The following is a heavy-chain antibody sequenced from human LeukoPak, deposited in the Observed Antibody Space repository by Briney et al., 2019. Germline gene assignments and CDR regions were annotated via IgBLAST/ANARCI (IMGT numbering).Heavy chain of an antibody. CDR2: INHSGST. J-gene: IGHJ4*02. V-gene: IGHV4-34*01. Sequence: SETLSLTCAVYGGSFSGYYWSWIRQPPGKGLEWIGEINHSGSTNYNPSLKSRVTISVDTSKNQFSLKLSSVTAADTAVYYCARVLGSGYSDYWGQGTLVTVSS. CDR1: GGSFSGYY. CDR3: ARVLGSGYSDY. D-gene: IGHD2-15*01.